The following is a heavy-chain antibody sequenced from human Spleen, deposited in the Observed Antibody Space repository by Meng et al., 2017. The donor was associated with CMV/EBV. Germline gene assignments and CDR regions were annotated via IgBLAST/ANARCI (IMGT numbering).Heavy chain of an antibody. D-gene: IGHD5-12*01. J-gene: IGHJ4*02. CDR1: GFRFKSYG. CDR3: ARVDTAYDFPFDY. CDR2: TSFDGTNI. Sequence: AASGFRFKSYGIHWARQAPGKGLEWVTVTSFDGTNIYYADSVRGRFTISRDNSRNTVSLQMNSLRVEDTAVYYCARVDTAYDFPFDYWGQGALVTVSS. V-gene: IGHV3-30*03.